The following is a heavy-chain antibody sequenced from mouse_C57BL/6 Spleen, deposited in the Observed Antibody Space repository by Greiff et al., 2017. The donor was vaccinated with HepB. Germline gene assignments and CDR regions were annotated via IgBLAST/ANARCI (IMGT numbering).Heavy chain of an antibody. J-gene: IGHJ1*03. V-gene: IGHV5-17*01. Sequence: EVQLVESGGGLVKPGGSLKLSCAASGFTFSDYGMHWVRQAPEKGLEWVAYISSGSSTIYYADTVKGRFTISRDNAKNTLFLQMTSLRSEDTAMYYCAKPYYGSSYWYFDVWGTGTTVTVSS. CDR3: AKPYYGSSYWYFDV. CDR2: ISSGSSTI. CDR1: GFTFSDYG. D-gene: IGHD1-1*01.